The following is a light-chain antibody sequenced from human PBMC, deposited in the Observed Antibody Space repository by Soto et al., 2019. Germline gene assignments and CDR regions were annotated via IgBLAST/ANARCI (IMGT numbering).Light chain of an antibody. J-gene: IGLJ3*02. CDR1: SSNIGNNA. Sequence: QSVLSQPPSVSDAPRQRVTISCSGSSSNIGNNAVTWYQQLPGKAPRLIIFYDDLLPSGVSDRFSASKSGTSASLAISGLQSEDEADYYCAAWDDNLNGPVFGGGTKLTVL. CDR3: AAWDDNLNGPV. CDR2: YDD. V-gene: IGLV1-36*01.